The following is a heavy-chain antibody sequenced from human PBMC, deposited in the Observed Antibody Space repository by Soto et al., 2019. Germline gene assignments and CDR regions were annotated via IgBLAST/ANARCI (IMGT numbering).Heavy chain of an antibody. Sequence: SETLSLTCAVYGGSFSGYYWSWIRQPPGKGLEWIGEINHSGSTNYNPSLKSRVTISVDTSKNQFSLKLSSVTAADTAVYYCARIIVGATKLEFDPWGQGTLVTVSS. D-gene: IGHD1-26*01. CDR3: ARIIVGATKLEFDP. CDR1: GGSFSGYY. CDR2: INHSGST. J-gene: IGHJ5*02. V-gene: IGHV4-34*01.